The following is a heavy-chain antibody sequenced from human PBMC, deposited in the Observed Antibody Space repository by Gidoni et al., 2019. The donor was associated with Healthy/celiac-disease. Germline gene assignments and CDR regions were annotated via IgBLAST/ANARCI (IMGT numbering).Heavy chain of an antibody. D-gene: IGHD6-13*01. V-gene: IGHV3-23*01. CDR3: AKELEGAFRAAGFDY. J-gene: IGHJ4*02. CDR1: GVTFSSYA. CDR2: ISGSGGST. Sequence: EVRLLESGGGLVQPGGSLRLSCAASGVTFSSYAMSWVRQAPGKGLEWVSAISGSGGSTYYADSVKGRFTISRDNSKNTLYLQMNSLRAEDTAVYYCAKELEGAFRAAGFDYWGQGTLVTVSS.